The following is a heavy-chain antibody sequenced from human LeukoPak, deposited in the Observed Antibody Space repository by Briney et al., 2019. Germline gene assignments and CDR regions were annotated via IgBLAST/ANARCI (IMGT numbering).Heavy chain of an antibody. CDR1: GGSISSYY. Sequence: YPSETLSLTCTVSGGSISSYYWSWIRQPPGKGLEWIGYIYYSGSTNYNPSLKSRVTISVDTSKNQFSLKLSSVTAADTAVYYCAREKGYYDSSGPGDYYYMDVWGKGTTVTVSS. CDR3: AREKGYYDSSGPGDYYYMDV. V-gene: IGHV4-59*01. J-gene: IGHJ6*03. CDR2: IYYSGST. D-gene: IGHD3-22*01.